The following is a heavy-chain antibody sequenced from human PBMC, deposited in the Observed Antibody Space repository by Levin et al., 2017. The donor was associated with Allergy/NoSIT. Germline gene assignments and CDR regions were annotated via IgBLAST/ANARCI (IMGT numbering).Heavy chain of an antibody. CDR3: ARAGGQTLDAFDI. CDR1: GFTFSSYS. Sequence: GGSLRLSCAASGFTFSSYSMNWVRQAPGKGLEWVSSISSSSSYIYYADSVKGRFTISRDNAKNSLYLQMNSLRAEDTAVYYCARAGGQTLDAFDIWGQGTMVTVSS. J-gene: IGHJ3*02. V-gene: IGHV3-21*01. D-gene: IGHD1-26*01. CDR2: ISSSSSYI.